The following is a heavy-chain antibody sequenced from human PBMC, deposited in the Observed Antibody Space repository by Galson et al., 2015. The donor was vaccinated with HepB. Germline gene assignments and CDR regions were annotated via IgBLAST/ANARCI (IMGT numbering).Heavy chain of an antibody. D-gene: IGHD5-24*01. Sequence: SVKVSCKVSGYTLTELSMHWVRQAPGKGLEWMGGFDPEDGETIYAQKFQGRVTMTEDTSTDTAYMELSSLRSEDTAVYYCATIKLPGRWPDYWGQGTLVTVSS. CDR2: FDPEDGET. CDR1: GYTLTELS. J-gene: IGHJ4*02. CDR3: ATIKLPGRWPDY. V-gene: IGHV1-24*01.